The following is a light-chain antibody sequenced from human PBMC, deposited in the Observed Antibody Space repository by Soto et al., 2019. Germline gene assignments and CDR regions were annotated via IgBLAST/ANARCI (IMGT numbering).Light chain of an antibody. V-gene: IGLV1-44*01. CDR2: ISD. Sequence: QSVLTQPPSASGTPGQRVTISCSGGSSNIGTNTVSCYQQLPGTAPKLLIYISDQRPSGVPDRFSGSKSGASASLASSGLQSEDEADYYCAAWDDSLNDPVFGGGTKVTVL. CDR3: AAWDDSLNDPV. CDR1: SSNIGTNT. J-gene: IGLJ2*01.